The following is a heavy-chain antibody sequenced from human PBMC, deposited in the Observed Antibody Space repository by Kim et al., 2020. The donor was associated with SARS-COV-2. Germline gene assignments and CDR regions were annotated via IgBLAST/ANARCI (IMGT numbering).Heavy chain of an antibody. V-gene: IGHV5-51*01. CDR2: IYPGDSDT. CDR1: GYRFTSYW. Sequence: GASLQISCKGSGYRFTSYWIGWVRQMPGKGLEWMGIIYPGDSDTRYSPSFQGQVTISADKSISTAYLQWSSLEASDTAMYYCARVRAPYCGGDCYSRNWFEPWGQGTPVPVS. J-gene: IGHJ5*02. CDR3: ARVRAPYCGGDCYSRNWFEP. D-gene: IGHD2-21*02.